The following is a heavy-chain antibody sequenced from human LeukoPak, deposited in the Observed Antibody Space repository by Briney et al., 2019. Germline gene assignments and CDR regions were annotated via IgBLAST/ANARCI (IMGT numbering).Heavy chain of an antibody. CDR2: ISWDGGST. CDR3: AKDSDGGAVDY. CDR1: GFTFDDYT. D-gene: IGHD3-16*01. Sequence: PGGSLRLSCAASGFTFDDYTMHWVRQAPGQGLEWVSLISWDGGSTYYADSVKGRFTISRDNSKNSLYLQMNSLRTEDTALYYCAKDSDGGAVDYWGQGTLVTVSS. V-gene: IGHV3-43*01. J-gene: IGHJ4*02.